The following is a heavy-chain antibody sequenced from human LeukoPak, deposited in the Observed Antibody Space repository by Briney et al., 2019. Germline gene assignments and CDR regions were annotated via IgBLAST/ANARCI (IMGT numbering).Heavy chain of an antibody. J-gene: IGHJ4*02. Sequence: GGSLRLSCAASGFTFSTYGMNWVRQAPGKGLEWVSGISGSGGSTYYADSVQGRFTISRDNSKNTLYLQMNSLRAEDTAVYYCAKDLYDNPYYFDYWGQGTLVTVSS. D-gene: IGHD3-22*01. CDR3: AKDLYDNPYYFDY. V-gene: IGHV3-23*01. CDR1: GFTFSTYG. CDR2: ISGSGGST.